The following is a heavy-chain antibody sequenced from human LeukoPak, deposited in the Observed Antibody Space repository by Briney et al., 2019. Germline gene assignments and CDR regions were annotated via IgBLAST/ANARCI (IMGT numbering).Heavy chain of an antibody. D-gene: IGHD3-9*01. Sequence: SETLSLTCTVSGGSISGSSYYWGWIRQPPGKGLEWIGSNYYSGNAFYNPSLKSRVTILVDTSKNQFSLEVDSVTAADTAMYYCASQLDTTGDYAGFFDSWGQGALVTVSS. CDR1: GGSISGSSYY. J-gene: IGHJ4*02. CDR3: ASQLDTTGDYAGFFDS. V-gene: IGHV4-39*01. CDR2: NYYSGNA.